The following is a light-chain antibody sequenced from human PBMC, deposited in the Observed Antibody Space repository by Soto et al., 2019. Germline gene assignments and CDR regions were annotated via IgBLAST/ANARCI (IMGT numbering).Light chain of an antibody. CDR3: EQYNNWPPWT. V-gene: IGKV3-15*01. Sequence: EIVMTQSPATLSVSPGERATLSCRASQSVNTKLAWYQQNPGQAPRLLIFGASTRATGVPARFSGSGSGTEFTLTISSLQSEDFAVYYCEQYNNWPPWTFGQGTKVEIK. CDR1: QSVNTK. J-gene: IGKJ1*01. CDR2: GAS.